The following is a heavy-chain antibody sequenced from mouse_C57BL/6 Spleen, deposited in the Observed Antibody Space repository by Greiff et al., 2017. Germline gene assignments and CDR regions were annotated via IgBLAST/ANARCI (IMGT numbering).Heavy chain of an antibody. CDR2: ISDGGSYT. CDR1: GFTFSSYA. CDR3: ARRGWDEWFAY. D-gene: IGHD4-1*01. V-gene: IGHV5-4*03. J-gene: IGHJ3*01. Sequence: EVKLMESGGGLVKPGGSLKLSCAASGFTFSSYAMSWVRQTPEKRLEWVATISDGGSYTYYPDNVKGRFTISRDNAKNNLYLQMSHLTSEDTAMYYCARRGWDEWFAYWGQGTLVTVSA.